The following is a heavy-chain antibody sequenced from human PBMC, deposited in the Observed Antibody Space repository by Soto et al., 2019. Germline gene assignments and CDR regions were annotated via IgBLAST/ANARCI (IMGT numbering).Heavy chain of an antibody. CDR1: GDSVSSNSAG. J-gene: IGHJ6*03. CDR2: TYYRSKWYY. D-gene: IGHD1-1*01. CDR3: AIGLWDDVYAHYYMDV. V-gene: IGHV6-1*01. Sequence: SQTLSLTCAISGDSVSSNSAGWNWIRQTPSRGLEWLGRTYYRSKWYYTYAVSVKSRIIIDTDTSKNQFSLQLNSVTPEDTAVFYCAIGLWDDVYAHYYMDVSRKGTSVIVSS.